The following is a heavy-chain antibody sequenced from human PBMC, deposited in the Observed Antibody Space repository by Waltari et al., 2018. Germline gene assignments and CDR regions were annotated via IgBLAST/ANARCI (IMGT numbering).Heavy chain of an antibody. CDR1: GYTFTGYY. V-gene: IGHV1-2*02. Sequence: QVQLVQSGAEVKKPGASVKVSCKASGYTFTGYYMHWVRPAPGQGLEWVGWINPNSGGTDDAQKFQGRVTMTRDTSSRTAYMELSRLRSDDTAVYYWAVVGEIVGATPHFDYWGQGTLVTVSS. J-gene: IGHJ4*02. D-gene: IGHD1-26*01. CDR3: AVVGEIVGATPHFDY. CDR2: INPNSGGT.